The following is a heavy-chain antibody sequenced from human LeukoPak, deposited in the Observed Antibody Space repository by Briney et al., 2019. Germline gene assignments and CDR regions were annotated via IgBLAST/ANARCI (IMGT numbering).Heavy chain of an antibody. CDR2: IYYSGST. D-gene: IGHD2-2*01. J-gene: IGHJ4*02. Sequence: PSETLSLTCTVSGGSISSSSYYWGWIRQPPGKGLEWIGSIYYSGSTYYNPSLKSRVTISVDTSKNQFSLKLSSVTAVDTAVYYCARPGYCSSTSCYRWDYWGQGTPVTVSS. CDR3: ARPGYCSSTSCYRWDY. V-gene: IGHV4-39*01. CDR1: GGSISSSSYY.